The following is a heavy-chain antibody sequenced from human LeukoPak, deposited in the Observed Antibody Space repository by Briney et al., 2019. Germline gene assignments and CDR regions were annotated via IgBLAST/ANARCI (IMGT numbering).Heavy chain of an antibody. D-gene: IGHD6-19*01. V-gene: IGHV3-7*01. CDR1: GFTFSSYW. CDR3: ASAVAGTSYYYYMDV. J-gene: IGHJ6*03. Sequence: GGSLRLSCAASGFTFSSYWMSWVRQAPGKGLEWVANIKQDGSEKYYVDSVKGRFTISRDNAKNSLYLQMNSLRAEDSAVYYCASAVAGTSYYYYMDVWGKGTTVTISS. CDR2: IKQDGSEK.